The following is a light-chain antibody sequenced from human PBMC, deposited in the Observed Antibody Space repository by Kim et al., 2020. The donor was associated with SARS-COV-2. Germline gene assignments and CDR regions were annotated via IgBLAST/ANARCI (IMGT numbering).Light chain of an antibody. CDR3: QQYDNWPPLT. CDR1: QSVGNN. Sequence: SPGEGATLSCRASQSVGNNLAWYQQKTGRAPSLLIYGASTRATGIPARFSGSGSGTEFTLTISSLQSEDFAVYYCQQYDNWPPLTFGGGTKVDIK. J-gene: IGKJ4*01. CDR2: GAS. V-gene: IGKV3-15*01.